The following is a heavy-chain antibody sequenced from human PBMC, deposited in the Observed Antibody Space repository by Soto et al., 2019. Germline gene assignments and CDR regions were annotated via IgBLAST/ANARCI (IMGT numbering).Heavy chain of an antibody. CDR3: ARDTLRFLEWGFDY. Sequence: ASVKVSCKASGYTFTSYAMHWVRQAPGQRLEWMGWINAGNGNTKYSQKFQGRVTITRDTSASTAYMELSSLRSEDTAVYYCARDTLRFLEWGFDYWGQGTLVTVSS. V-gene: IGHV1-3*01. J-gene: IGHJ4*02. D-gene: IGHD3-3*01. CDR1: GYTFTSYA. CDR2: INAGNGNT.